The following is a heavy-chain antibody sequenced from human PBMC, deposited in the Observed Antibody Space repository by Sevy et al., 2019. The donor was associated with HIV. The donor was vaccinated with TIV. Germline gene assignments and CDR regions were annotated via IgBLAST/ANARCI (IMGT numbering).Heavy chain of an antibody. V-gene: IGHV3-21*03. D-gene: IGHD3-22*01. CDR3: ARNLDYYDTSAFYS. Sequence: GGSLRLSCAASGFTFSYYDMNWVRQAPGKGLEWVSSISSAGSYIKYGDSVKGRFTISRDNAKNSLYLQMNSLRAEDTAFYFCARNLDYYDTSAFYSWGQGTPVTVSS. CDR2: ISSAGSYI. J-gene: IGHJ5*01. CDR1: GFTFSYYD.